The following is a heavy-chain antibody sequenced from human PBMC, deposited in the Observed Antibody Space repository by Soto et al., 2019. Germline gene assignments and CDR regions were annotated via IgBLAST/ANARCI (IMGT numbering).Heavy chain of an antibody. D-gene: IGHD6-19*01. Sequence: QVQLVQSGAEVKKPGASVKVSCKASGYTFTSYEINWVRQATGQGLEWMGWMNHNSGNTGYAQKFQGRVTMTRSTSISAAYMELSSLRSEDTAVYFCARGQSGYSSGWAPNDFWGQGTLVTVSS. V-gene: IGHV1-8*01. J-gene: IGHJ4*02. CDR2: MNHNSGNT. CDR1: GYTFTSYE. CDR3: ARGQSGYSSGWAPNDF.